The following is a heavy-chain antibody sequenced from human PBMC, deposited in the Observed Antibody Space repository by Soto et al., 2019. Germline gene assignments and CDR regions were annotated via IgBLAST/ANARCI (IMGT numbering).Heavy chain of an antibody. Sequence: GGSLRLSCAASGFTFSSYAMSWVRQAPGKGLEWVSAISGSGGSTYYADSVKGRFTISRDNSKNTLYLQMNSLRAEDTAVYYCAKGVNYDFWVENWFDPWGQGTLVTVSS. CDR3: AKGVNYDFWVENWFDP. J-gene: IGHJ5*02. CDR1: GFTFSSYA. D-gene: IGHD3-3*01. V-gene: IGHV3-23*01. CDR2: ISGSGGST.